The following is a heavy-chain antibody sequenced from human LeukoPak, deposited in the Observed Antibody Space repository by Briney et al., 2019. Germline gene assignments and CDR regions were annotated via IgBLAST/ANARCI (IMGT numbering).Heavy chain of an antibody. CDR1: GFTFSSYW. J-gene: IGHJ4*02. D-gene: IGHD6-13*01. CDR3: ANSEPQSWLIDY. Sequence: GGSLRLSCAASGFTFSSYWMHWVRQASGKGLEWVGRIRSKTNNYATAYAASVKGRFTISRDDSKNTAYLQINSLKTEDTAVYYCANSEPQSWLIDYWGQGTLVTVSS. V-gene: IGHV3-73*01. CDR2: IRSKTNNYAT.